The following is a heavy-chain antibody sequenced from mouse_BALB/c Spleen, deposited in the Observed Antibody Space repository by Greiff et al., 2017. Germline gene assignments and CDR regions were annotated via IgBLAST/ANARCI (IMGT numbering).Heavy chain of an antibody. J-gene: IGHJ2*01. CDR1: GYTFTSYW. V-gene: IGHV1S81*02. CDR2: INPSNGRT. CDR3: ASSPFDY. Sequence: VQLQQSGAELVKPGASVKLSCKASGYTFTSYWMHWVKQRPGQGLEWIGEINPSNGRTNYNEKFKSKATLTVDKSSSTAYMQLSSLTSEDSAVYYCASSPFDYWGQGTTLTVSS. D-gene: IGHD6-1*01.